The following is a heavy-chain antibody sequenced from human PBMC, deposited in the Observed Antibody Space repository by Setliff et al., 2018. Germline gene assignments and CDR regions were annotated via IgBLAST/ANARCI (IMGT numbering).Heavy chain of an antibody. CDR2: IYGGGYT. CDR3: ARDEHFPEGN. D-gene: IGHD6-13*01. V-gene: IGHV3-66*01. Sequence: PGGSLRLSCAASGFTFNRHGMNWVRQVPGKGLEWVSIIYGGGYTNHADSVKGRFTISRDDSKNTLYLQMNSLRAEDTAVYYCARDEHFPEGNWGQGALVTVSS. J-gene: IGHJ4*02. CDR1: GFTFNRHG.